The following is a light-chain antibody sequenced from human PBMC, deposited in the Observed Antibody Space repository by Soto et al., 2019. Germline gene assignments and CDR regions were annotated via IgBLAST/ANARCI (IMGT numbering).Light chain of an antibody. J-gene: IGKJ1*01. V-gene: IGKV1-39*01. CDR3: QQSYSTLSWT. CDR1: QSISSY. Sequence: DIPMTQSPSTLPASVGDRVTITCRASQSISSYLNWYQQKPGKAPKLLIYAASSLQSGVPSRFSGSGSGTDFTLTISSLQPEDFATYYCQQSYSTLSWTFGQGTKVEIK. CDR2: AAS.